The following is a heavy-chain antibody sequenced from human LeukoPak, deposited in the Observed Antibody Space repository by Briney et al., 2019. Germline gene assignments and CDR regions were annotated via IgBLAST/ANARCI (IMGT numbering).Heavy chain of an antibody. J-gene: IGHJ4*02. CDR1: GYSICSGYY. D-gene: IGHD3-3*01. CDR2: VYHSGSP. CDR3: ARGTIARYFDY. V-gene: IGHV4-38-2*02. Sequence: SDTLSLTCTVSGYSICSGYYWGWIRQPPGKGLEWIGSVYHSGSPYYNPPLTSRVTISVDTSKNQFSLKLSSVTAADTAVYYCARGTIARYFDYWGQGALVTVSS.